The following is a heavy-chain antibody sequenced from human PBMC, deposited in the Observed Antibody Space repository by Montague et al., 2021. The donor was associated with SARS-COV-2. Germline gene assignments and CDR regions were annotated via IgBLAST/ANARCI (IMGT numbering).Heavy chain of an antibody. J-gene: IGHJ4*02. Sequence: SETLSLTCSVYGGSFSGYYWSWIRQFPGKGLEWIGEVSHSGSTNYNPSLRSRVTISVDTSKNQFSLRLSSVTAADTAVYYCARVGGNHYRYFDYWGQGTLVTVSS. CDR1: GGSFSGYY. V-gene: IGHV4-34*01. CDR2: VSHSGST. D-gene: IGHD1-26*01. CDR3: ARVGGNHYRYFDY.